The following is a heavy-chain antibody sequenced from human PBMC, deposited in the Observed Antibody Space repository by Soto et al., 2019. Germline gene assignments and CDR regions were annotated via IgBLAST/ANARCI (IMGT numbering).Heavy chain of an antibody. J-gene: IGHJ5*02. V-gene: IGHV4-39*01. CDR2: MYSGGNT. Sequence: QLQLQESGPGLVKPSETLSLTCTVSGGSFSSSTYYWGWFRQPPGKGLEWIGSMYSGGNTYYNPSLKSRVTVSVDTSKNHFSLKLTSVTAADTAMYYCARQPYDSTGYYYGAWGQGTLVTVSS. D-gene: IGHD3-22*01. CDR3: ARQPYDSTGYYYGA. CDR1: GGSFSSSTYY.